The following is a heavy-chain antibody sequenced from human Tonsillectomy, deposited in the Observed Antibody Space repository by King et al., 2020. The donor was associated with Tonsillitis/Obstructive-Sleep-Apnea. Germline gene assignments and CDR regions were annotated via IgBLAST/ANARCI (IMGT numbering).Heavy chain of an antibody. CDR1: GFTFISYA. V-gene: IGHV3-30*01. D-gene: IGHD6-13*01. CDR3: ARPGYSSSWHRAEYFQH. CDR2: ISYDGSNK. Sequence: QLVQSGGGVVQPGRSLRLSCAASGFTFISYAMHWVRQAPGKGLEWVAVISYDGSNKYYADSVKGRFTISRDNSKNTLYLQMNSLRAEDTAVYYCARPGYSSSWHRAEYFQHWGQGTLVTVSS. J-gene: IGHJ1*01.